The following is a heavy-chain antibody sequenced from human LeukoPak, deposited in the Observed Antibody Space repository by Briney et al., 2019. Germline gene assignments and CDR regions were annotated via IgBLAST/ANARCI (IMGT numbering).Heavy chain of an antibody. CDR2: IIPIFGTA. CDR1: GGTFSSYA. J-gene: IGHJ6*03. D-gene: IGHD3-10*01. V-gene: IGHV1-69*06. Sequence: SVKVSCKASGGTFSSYAISWVRQAPGQGLEWMGGIIPIFGTANYAQKFQGRVTITADKSTSTAYMELSSLRSEDTAVYYCAADGGMVRGISWYYMDVWGKGTTVTISS. CDR3: AADGGMVRGISWYYMDV.